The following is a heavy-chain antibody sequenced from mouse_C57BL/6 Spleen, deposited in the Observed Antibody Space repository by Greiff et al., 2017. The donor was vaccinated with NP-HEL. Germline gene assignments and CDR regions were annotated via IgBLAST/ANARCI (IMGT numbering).Heavy chain of an antibody. J-gene: IGHJ3*01. D-gene: IGHD2-2*01. Sequence: QLKEAGPELVKPGASVKISCKASGYAFSSSWMNWVKQRPGKGLEWIGRIYPGDGDTNYNGKFKGKATLTADKSSSTAYMQLSSLTSEDSAVFFCAGSVMVTTAWFAYWGQGTLVTVSA. CDR3: AGSVMVTTAWFAY. CDR2: IYPGDGDT. V-gene: IGHV1-82*01. CDR1: GYAFSSSW.